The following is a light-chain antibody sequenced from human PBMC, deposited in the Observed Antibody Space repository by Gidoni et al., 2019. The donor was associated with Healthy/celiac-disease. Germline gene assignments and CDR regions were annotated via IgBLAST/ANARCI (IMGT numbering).Light chain of an antibody. Sequence: IVLTQSPATLSFSPGERATLSCRASQSVSSYLAWYQQKPGQAPRLLIYDASNRATGIPARFSGSGSGTDFTLTISSLEPEDFAVYYCQQRSNFLTFGGXTKVEIK. CDR3: QQRSNFLT. CDR1: QSVSSY. J-gene: IGKJ4*01. CDR2: DAS. V-gene: IGKV3-11*01.